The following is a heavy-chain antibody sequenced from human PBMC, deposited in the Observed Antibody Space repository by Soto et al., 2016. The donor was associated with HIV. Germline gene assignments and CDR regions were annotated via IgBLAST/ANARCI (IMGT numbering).Heavy chain of an antibody. CDR2: IDNDGSST. CDR1: GFTFRNSW. J-gene: IGHJ4*02. V-gene: IGHV3-74*01. CDR3: ARDLSD. D-gene: IGHD3-3*02. Sequence: EVQLVESGGGLVKPEGSLRLSCAVSGFTFRNSWMHWVRQAPGKGLVWVSRIDNDGSSTSYADSVKGRFTISRDNAKNTLYLQMNSLRAEDTGVYYCARDLSDWGQGTLVTVSS.